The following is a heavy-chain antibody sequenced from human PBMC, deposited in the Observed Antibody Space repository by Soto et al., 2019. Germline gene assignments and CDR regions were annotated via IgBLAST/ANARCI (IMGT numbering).Heavy chain of an antibody. Sequence: GGSLRLSCSASGFTFSSYSMNWVRQAPGKGLEWVSSISSSSSYIYYADSVKGRFTISRDNAKNSLYLQMNSLRAEDTAVYYCARDSPITLTGTTTIWGQGTLVTVSS. CDR2: ISSSSSYI. J-gene: IGHJ4*02. CDR3: ARDSPITLTGTTTI. V-gene: IGHV3-21*01. D-gene: IGHD1-20*01. CDR1: GFTFSSYS.